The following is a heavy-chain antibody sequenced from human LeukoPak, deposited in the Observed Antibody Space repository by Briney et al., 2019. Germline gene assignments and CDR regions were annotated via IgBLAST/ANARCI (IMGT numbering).Heavy chain of an antibody. Sequence: GGSLRLSCAASGFTFSRYALHWVRQAPGKGLEYVSSISTNVGSTYYANSVKGRVTISRDNSKHPLFPQLGRLRAEDMAVYYCAVAYGGYDWEGGFDYWGQGTLVPVSS. CDR3: AVAYGGYDWEGGFDY. CDR2: ISTNVGST. J-gene: IGHJ4*02. D-gene: IGHD5-12*01. V-gene: IGHV3-64*01. CDR1: GFTFSRYA.